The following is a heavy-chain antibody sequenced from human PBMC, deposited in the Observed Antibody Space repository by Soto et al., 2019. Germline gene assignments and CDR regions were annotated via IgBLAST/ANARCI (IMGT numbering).Heavy chain of an antibody. CDR1: GFTFSSYA. V-gene: IGHV3-23*01. J-gene: IGHJ5*02. D-gene: IGHD3-3*01. CDR2: ISGSGGST. CDR3: AKDVGIYDFWSGYYIFDP. Sequence: GSLRLSCAASGFTFSSYAMSWVRQAPGKGLEWVSAISGSGGSTYYADSVKGRFTISRDNSKNTLYLQMNSLRAEDTAVYYCAKDVGIYDFWSGYYIFDPWGQGTLVTVSS.